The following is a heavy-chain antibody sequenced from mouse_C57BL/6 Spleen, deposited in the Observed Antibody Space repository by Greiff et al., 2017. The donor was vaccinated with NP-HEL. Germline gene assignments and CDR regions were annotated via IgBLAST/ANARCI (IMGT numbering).Heavy chain of an antibody. V-gene: IGHV1-42*01. J-gene: IGHJ3*01. CDR2: IDASTGGT. D-gene: IGHD5-1-1*01. Sequence: LQQSGPALVKPGASVKISCKASGYSFTGYYMNWVKQSPEKSLEWIGEIDASTGGTTYNQKFKAKATLTVDKSSSTAYMQLKRLTSEDSEVYYCARKYAQAWFAYWGQGTLVTVSA. CDR1: GYSFTGYY. CDR3: ARKYAQAWFAY.